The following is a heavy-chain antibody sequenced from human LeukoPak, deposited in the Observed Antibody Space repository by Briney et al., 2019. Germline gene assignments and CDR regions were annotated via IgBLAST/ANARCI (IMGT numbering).Heavy chain of an antibody. Sequence: GGSLRLSCAASGFTFSSYWMNWARQAPGKGLEWVASINHNGNVNYYVNSVKGRFTISRDNAKNSLYLQMSNLRAEDTAVYFCARGGGLDVWGQGATVTVSS. CDR1: GFTFSSYW. CDR2: INHNGNVN. CDR3: ARGGGLDV. J-gene: IGHJ6*02. V-gene: IGHV3-7*03. D-gene: IGHD3-16*01.